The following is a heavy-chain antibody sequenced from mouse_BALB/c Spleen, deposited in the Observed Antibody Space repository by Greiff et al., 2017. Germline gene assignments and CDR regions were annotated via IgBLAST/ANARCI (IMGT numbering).Heavy chain of an antibody. J-gene: IGHJ4*01. CDR1: GFTFSSFG. V-gene: IGHV5-17*02. D-gene: IGHD1-1*01. Sequence: EVKLVESGGGLVQPGGSRKLSCAASGFTFSSFGMHWVRQAPEKGLEWVAYISSGSSTIYYADTVKGRFTISRDNPKNTLFLQMTSLTSEDTAMYYCARPITTVVTRDYAMDYWGQGTSVTVSS. CDR3: ARPITTVVTRDYAMDY. CDR2: ISSGSSTI.